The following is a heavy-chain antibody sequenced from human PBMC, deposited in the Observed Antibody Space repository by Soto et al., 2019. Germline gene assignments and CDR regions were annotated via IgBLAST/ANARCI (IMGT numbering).Heavy chain of an antibody. J-gene: IGHJ6*02. CDR1: GDSVSSNSAA. D-gene: IGHD1-26*01. CDR3: ARVARRWELLGYYYYGMDV. V-gene: IGHV6-1*01. Sequence: SQTLSLTCAISGDSVSSNSAAWNWIRQSPSRGLEWLGRTYYRSKWYNDYAVSVKSRITINPDTSKNQFSLQLNSVTPEDTAVYYCARVARRWELLGYYYYGMDVWGQGTTVTVSS. CDR2: TYYRSKWYN.